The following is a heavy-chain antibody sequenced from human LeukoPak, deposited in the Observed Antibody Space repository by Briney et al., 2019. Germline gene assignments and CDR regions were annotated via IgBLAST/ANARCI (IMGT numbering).Heavy chain of an antibody. CDR2: ISTSSNTI. CDR3: ARFIAAGYYFDY. V-gene: IGHV3-48*01. CDR1: GFTFSSYS. Sequence: GGSLRLSCAVSGFTFSSYSMNWVRQAPGKGLEWVSYISTSSNTIHYADSVKGRFTISRDSSKNTLYLQMNSLRAEDTAVYYCARFIAAGYYFDYWGQGTLVTVSS. J-gene: IGHJ4*02. D-gene: IGHD6-13*01.